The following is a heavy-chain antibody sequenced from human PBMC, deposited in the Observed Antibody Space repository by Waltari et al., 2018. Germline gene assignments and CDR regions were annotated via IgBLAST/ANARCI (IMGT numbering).Heavy chain of an antibody. CDR3: VRSYCSRTSCYPVYYYYMDV. CDR1: GRSISSYY. Sequence: QVHLQESGPGLVKPSETLSLTCTVSGRSISSYYRSWIRQPAGKGLEWIRRLYTSGSTHYLLPLKSRVTMSVDTSKTLFSLKLRSVTVADTAVYYCVRSYCSRTSCYPVYYYYMDVWGKGTTVTVSS. D-gene: IGHD2-2*01. CDR2: LYTSGST. J-gene: IGHJ6*03. V-gene: IGHV4-4*07.